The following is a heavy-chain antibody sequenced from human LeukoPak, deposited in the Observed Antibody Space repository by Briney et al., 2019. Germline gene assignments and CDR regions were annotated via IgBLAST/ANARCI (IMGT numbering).Heavy chain of an antibody. D-gene: IGHD6-13*01. CDR2: INHSGST. CDR3: ARGQGSSSWYPFRSLDY. CDR1: GGSFSGYY. Sequence: NPSETLSLTCAVYGGSFSGYYWSWIRQPPGKGLEWIGEINHSGSTNYNPSLKSRVTISVDTSKNQFSLKLSSVTAADTAVYYCARGQGSSSWYPFRSLDYWGQGTLVTVSS. J-gene: IGHJ4*02. V-gene: IGHV4-34*01.